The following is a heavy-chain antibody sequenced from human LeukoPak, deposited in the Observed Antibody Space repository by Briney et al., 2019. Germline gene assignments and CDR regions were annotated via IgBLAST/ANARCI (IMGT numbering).Heavy chain of an antibody. V-gene: IGHV4-39*07. D-gene: IGHD3-16*02. CDR1: SGSISTSNYY. J-gene: IGHJ4*02. Sequence: SETLSLTCTVSSGSISTSNYYWGWIRQPPGKGLEWIGSIYHSGSTYYNPSLKSRVTISVDTSKNQFSLKLSSVTAADTAVYYCARLNYDYIWGSYRFDYWGQGTLVTVSS. CDR2: IYHSGST. CDR3: ARLNYDYIWGSYRFDY.